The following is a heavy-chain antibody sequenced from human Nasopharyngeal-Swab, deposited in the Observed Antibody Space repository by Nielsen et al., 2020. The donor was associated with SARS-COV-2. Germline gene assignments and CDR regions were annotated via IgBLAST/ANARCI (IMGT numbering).Heavy chain of an antibody. CDR1: GYTFTSYG. CDR3: ARLFVRRKSRYCSSTSCQRYYYYFYMDV. V-gene: IGHV1-18*04. J-gene: IGHJ6*03. CDR2: ISAYNGNT. Sequence: ASVKVSCKASGYTFTSYGISWVRQAPGQGLEWMGWISAYNGNTNYAQKLQGRVTMTTETSTSTAYMELRSLRSDDTAVYYCARLFVRRKSRYCSSTSCQRYYYYFYMDVWGKGTTVTVSS. D-gene: IGHD2-2*01.